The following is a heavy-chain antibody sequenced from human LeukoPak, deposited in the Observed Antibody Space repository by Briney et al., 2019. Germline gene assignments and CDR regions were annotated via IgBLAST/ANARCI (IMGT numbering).Heavy chain of an antibody. CDR1: GGSIVHYY. CDR2: IYYSGST. D-gene: IGHD6-19*01. Sequence: SETLSLTCAVSGGSIVHYYWSWIRQPPGKGLEWIGYIYYSGSTNYNPSLKSRVTISVDTSKNQFSLKLSSVTAADTAVYYCARRGQWLALDYWGQGTLVTVSS. V-gene: IGHV4-59*08. J-gene: IGHJ4*02. CDR3: ARRGQWLALDY.